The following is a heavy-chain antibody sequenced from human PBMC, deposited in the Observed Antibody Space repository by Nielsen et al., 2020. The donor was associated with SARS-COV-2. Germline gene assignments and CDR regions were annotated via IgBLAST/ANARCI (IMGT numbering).Heavy chain of an antibody. V-gene: IGHV4-59*08. Sequence: SETLSLTCTVSGGSISSYYWSWIRQPPGKGLEWIGYIYYSGSTNYNPSLKSRVTISVDTSKNQFSLKLSSVTAADTAVYYCARGPTTVVTPLDYWGQGTLVTVSS. CDR2: IYYSGST. D-gene: IGHD4-23*01. CDR3: ARGPTTVVTPLDY. CDR1: GGSISSYY. J-gene: IGHJ4*02.